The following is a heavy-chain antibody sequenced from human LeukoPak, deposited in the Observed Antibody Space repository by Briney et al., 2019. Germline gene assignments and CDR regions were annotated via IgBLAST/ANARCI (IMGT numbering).Heavy chain of an antibody. V-gene: IGHV3-23*01. D-gene: IGHD1-7*01. J-gene: IGHJ4*02. CDR1: GFTFNIYG. Sequence: GGSLRLSCVASGFTFNIYGMSWVRQAPGKGLEWVSSVGGGNDIHYADSVKGRFTGSRDDAENTVYLQMNSLRAEDTAMYFCAKDATPRNSIWDHFDSGGQGTLVTVSS. CDR2: VGGGNDI. CDR3: AKDATPRNSIWDHFDS.